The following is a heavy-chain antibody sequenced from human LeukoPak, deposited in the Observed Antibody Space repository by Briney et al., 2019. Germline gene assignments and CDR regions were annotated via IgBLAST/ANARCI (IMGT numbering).Heavy chain of an antibody. J-gene: IGHJ4*02. D-gene: IGHD5-24*01. CDR3: ARAKRWLPFDY. Sequence: SETLSLTCTVSGDSISSGTYYWSWIRQPAGKGLKWIGRIYTSGSTNYNPSLKSRVTISVDTSKNQFSLKLDSVTAADTAVYYCARAKRWLPFDYWGQGTLVTVSS. CDR2: IYTSGST. CDR1: GDSISSGTYY. V-gene: IGHV4-61*02.